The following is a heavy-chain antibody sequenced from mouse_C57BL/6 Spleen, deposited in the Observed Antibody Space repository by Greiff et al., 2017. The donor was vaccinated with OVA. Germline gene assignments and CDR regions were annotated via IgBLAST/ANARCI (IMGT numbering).Heavy chain of an antibody. J-gene: IGHJ3*01. D-gene: IGHD2-3*01. CDR2: IHPNSGST. CDR3: AREWLLRGIAY. CDR1: GYTFTSYW. Sequence: QVHVKQPGAELVKPGASVKLSCKASGYTFTSYWMHWVKQRPGQGLEWIGMIHPNSGSTNYNEKFKSKATLTVDKSSSTAYMQLSSLTSEDSAVYYCAREWLLRGIAYWGQGTLVTVSA. V-gene: IGHV1-64*01.